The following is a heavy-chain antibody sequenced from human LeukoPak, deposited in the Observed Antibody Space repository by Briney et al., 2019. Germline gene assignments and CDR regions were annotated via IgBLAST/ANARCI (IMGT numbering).Heavy chain of an antibody. CDR1: GFTFSSYV. CDR2: IRYDGSNK. J-gene: IGHJ6*03. Sequence: GRSLRLSCAASGFTFSSYVMHWVRQAPGKGLEWVAFIRYDGSNKYYADSVKGRFTISRDNSKNTLYLQMNSLRAEDTAVYYCSGGHYYYMDVWGKGTTVTISS. CDR3: SGGHYYYMDV. D-gene: IGHD3-16*01. V-gene: IGHV3-30*02.